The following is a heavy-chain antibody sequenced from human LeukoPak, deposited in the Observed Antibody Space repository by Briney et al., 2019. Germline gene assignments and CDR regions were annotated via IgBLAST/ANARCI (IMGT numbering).Heavy chain of an antibody. V-gene: IGHV3-21*01. CDR1: GFTFSSYS. CDR2: ISSSSSYI. CDR3: ARLYSSGWYGGNFDY. J-gene: IGHJ4*02. Sequence: GGSLRLSCAASGFTFSSYSMNWVRQAPGEGLEWVSSISSSSSYIYYADSVKGRFTISRDNAKNSLYLQMNSLRAEDTAVYHCARLYSSGWYGGNFDYWGQGTLVTVSS. D-gene: IGHD6-19*01.